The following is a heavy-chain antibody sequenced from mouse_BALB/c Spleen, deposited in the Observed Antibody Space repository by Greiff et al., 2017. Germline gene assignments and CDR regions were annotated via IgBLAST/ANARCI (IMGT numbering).Heavy chain of an antibody. CDR2: ISSGGSYT. V-gene: IGHV5-9-3*01. Sequence: EVQVVESGGGLVKPGGSLKLSCAASGFTFSSYAMSWVRQTPEKRLEWVATISSGGSYTYYPDSVKGRFTISRDNAKNTLYLQMSSLRSEDTAMYYCARIYDGYLFDYWGQGTTLTVSS. D-gene: IGHD2-3*01. CDR3: ARIYDGYLFDY. CDR1: GFTFSSYA. J-gene: IGHJ2*01.